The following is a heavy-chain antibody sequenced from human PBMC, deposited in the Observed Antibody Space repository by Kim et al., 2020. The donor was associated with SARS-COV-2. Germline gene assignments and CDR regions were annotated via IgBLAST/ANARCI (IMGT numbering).Heavy chain of an antibody. J-gene: IGHJ4*02. V-gene: IGHV3-9*01. D-gene: IGHD3-22*01. Sequence: GGSLRLSCAASGFTFGDYAMHWVRQAPGKGLEWVSGINCNGGSIGYADSVKGRFTISRDNAKNSLYLQMNSLRAEDTAVYYCAKDQPESNDSSGYYFDGFDYWGQGTMVTVSS. CDR2: INCNGGSI. CDR1: GFTFGDYA. CDR3: AKDQPESNDSSGYYFDGFDY.